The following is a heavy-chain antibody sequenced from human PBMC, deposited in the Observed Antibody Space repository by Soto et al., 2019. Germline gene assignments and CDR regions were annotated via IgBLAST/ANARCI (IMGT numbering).Heavy chain of an antibody. D-gene: IGHD3-3*01. J-gene: IGHJ6*03. CDR1: GGTFSSYT. V-gene: IGHV1-69*04. Sequence: SVKVSCKASGGTFSSYTISWVRQAPGQGLEWMGRIIPILGIANYAQKFQGRVTITADKSTSTAYMELSSLRSEDTAVYYCARDRVLDFWSGYYSADYYYYMDVWGKGTTVTVSS. CDR2: IIPILGIA. CDR3: ARDRVLDFWSGYYSADYYYYMDV.